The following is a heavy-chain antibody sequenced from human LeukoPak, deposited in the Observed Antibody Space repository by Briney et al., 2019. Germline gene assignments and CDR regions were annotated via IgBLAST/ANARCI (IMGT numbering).Heavy chain of an antibody. J-gene: IGHJ4*02. Sequence: PGGSLRLSCTASGFTFRNYGMHWFRQAPGKGLEWVAATSYNGSKKYYVDSVKGRFTISRDNSKNTLYLQMNSLRAEDTAVYYCAKVRQRSTVTTKGARHYWGQGTLVTVSS. V-gene: IGHV3-30*18. CDR3: AKVRQRSTVTTKGARHY. CDR2: TSYNGSKK. CDR1: GFTFRNYG. D-gene: IGHD4-17*01.